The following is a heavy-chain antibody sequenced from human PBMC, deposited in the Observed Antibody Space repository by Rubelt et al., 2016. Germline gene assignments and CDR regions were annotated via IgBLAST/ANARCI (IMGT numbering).Heavy chain of an antibody. V-gene: IGHV4-59*01. D-gene: IGHD3-10*01. CDR1: GGSISSYY. J-gene: IGHJ3*02. Sequence: QVQLQQWGAGLLKPSETLTLTCTVSGGSISSYYWSWVRQAPGKGLEWIGYMYFTGTTKYNPSLERRVAITVDTPKKQFHLRLKSVTAADTAVYYCAREERSRGAFDIWGQGTMVTVSS. CDR3: AREERSRGAFDI. CDR2: MYFTGTT.